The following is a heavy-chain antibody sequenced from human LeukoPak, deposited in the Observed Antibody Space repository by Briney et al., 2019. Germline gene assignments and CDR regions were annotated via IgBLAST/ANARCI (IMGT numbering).Heavy chain of an antibody. CDR2: IYYSGST. CDR3: ARVHSSSYYYYYYMDV. CDR1: GGSISSYY. D-gene: IGHD2-2*01. J-gene: IGHJ6*03. V-gene: IGHV4-59*01. Sequence: SETLSLTCAVYGGSISSYYWSWIRQPPGKGLEWIGYIYYSGSTNYNPSLKSRVTIPVDTSKNQFSLKLSSVTAADTAVYYCARVHSSSYYYYYYMDVWGKGTTVTISS.